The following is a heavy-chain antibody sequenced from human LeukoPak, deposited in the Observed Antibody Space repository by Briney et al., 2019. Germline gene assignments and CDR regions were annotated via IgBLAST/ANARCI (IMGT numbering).Heavy chain of an antibody. CDR2: ISSTSSYI. D-gene: IGHD6-25*01. V-gene: IGHV3-11*05. CDR3: ARDSSGRSVDY. J-gene: IGHJ4*02. CDR1: GFTFSDYY. Sequence: GGSLRLSCAASGFTFSDYYMSWIRQAPGKGLEWVSFISSTSSYIKDADSVKGRFTISRDNAKKSLYLQMNSLRAEDTAVYYCARDSSGRSVDYWGQGTLVTLSS.